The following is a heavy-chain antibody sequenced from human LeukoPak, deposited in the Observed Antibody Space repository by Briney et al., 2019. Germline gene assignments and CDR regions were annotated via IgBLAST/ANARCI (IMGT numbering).Heavy chain of an antibody. CDR1: GFTCSSYG. Sequence: GGSLRLSCAASGFTCSSYGMSWVRQAPGKGLEWVSAISGSGGSTYYADSVKGRFTISRDNSKNTLYLQMNSLRAEDTAVYYCATAGFTFSDYFGSFFDYWGQGTLVTVSS. V-gene: IGHV3-23*01. CDR3: ATAGFTFSDYFGSFFDY. CDR2: ISGSGGST. D-gene: IGHD3-10*01. J-gene: IGHJ4*02.